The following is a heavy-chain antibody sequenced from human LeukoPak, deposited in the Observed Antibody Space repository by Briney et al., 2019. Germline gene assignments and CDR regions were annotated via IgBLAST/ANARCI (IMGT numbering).Heavy chain of an antibody. J-gene: IGHJ2*01. D-gene: IGHD4-23*01. CDR1: GGSISSGWYS. Sequence: SQTLSLTCAVSGGSISSGWYSCSWIRQPPGKGLERIGYIYHSGSTYYNPSLKSRVTISVDRSKNQFSLKLSSVTAAGTAVYYCARDAPYGGNSWYFDLWGRGTLVTVSS. CDR2: IYHSGST. CDR3: ARDAPYGGNSWYFDL. V-gene: IGHV4-30-2*01.